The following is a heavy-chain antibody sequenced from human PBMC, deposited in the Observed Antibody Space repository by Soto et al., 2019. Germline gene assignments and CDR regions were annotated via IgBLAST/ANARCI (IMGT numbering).Heavy chain of an antibody. CDR2: INWNGGST. CDR3: ARDRLSIYICSGGSCYSHYFDY. D-gene: IGHD2-15*01. Sequence: PGGSLRLACAASGFTFDGYGMSWVRQAPGKGLEWVSGINWNGGSTGYADSVKGRFTISRDNAKNSLYLQMNSLRAEDTALYHCARDRLSIYICSGGSCYSHYFDYWGQRTLVTGSS. J-gene: IGHJ4*02. CDR1: GFTFDGYG. V-gene: IGHV3-20*01.